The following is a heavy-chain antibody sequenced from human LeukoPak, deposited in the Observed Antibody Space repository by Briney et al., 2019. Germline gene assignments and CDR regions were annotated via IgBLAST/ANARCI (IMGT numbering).Heavy chain of an antibody. CDR3: ARIPDQNYGSGSYSCY. J-gene: IGHJ4*02. CDR1: GGTFSSYA. V-gene: IGHV1-69*13. CDR2: IIPIFGTA. Sequence: GASVKVSCKASGGTFSSYAISWVRQAPGQGLEWMGGIIPIFGTANYAQKFQGRVTITADESTSTAYMELSSLRSEDTAVYYCARIPDQNYGSGSYSCYWGQGTLVTVSS. D-gene: IGHD3-10*01.